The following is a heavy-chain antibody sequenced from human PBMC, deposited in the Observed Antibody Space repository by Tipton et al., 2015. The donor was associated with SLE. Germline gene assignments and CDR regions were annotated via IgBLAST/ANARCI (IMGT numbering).Heavy chain of an antibody. CDR3: ARGLRDGYNYYYYYGMDV. V-gene: IGHV4-30-2*06. D-gene: IGHD5-24*01. CDR2: IDRDGSP. J-gene: IGHJ6*02. Sequence: TLSLTCTVSGDSISSGSYYWNWIRQFPGKGLEWIGEIDRDGSPNYKSSLQNRVTMSVDRSGNQFSLRLTSVTAADTAVYYCARGLRDGYNYYYYYGMDVWGQGTTVTVSS. CDR1: GDSISSGSYY.